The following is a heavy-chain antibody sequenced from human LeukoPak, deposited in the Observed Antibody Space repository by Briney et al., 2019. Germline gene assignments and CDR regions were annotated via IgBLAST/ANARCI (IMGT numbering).Heavy chain of an antibody. CDR1: GGSLSSGSYY. CDR3: ARGWELLYGLDV. V-gene: IGHV4-39*07. CDR2: IYYSGSGST. D-gene: IGHD1-26*01. J-gene: IGHJ6*02. Sequence: SETLSLTCTVSGGSLSSGSYYWGWIRQPPGNGLEWLGTIYYSGSGSTYYNPSLTSRVTISVDTSKNQFSPKLSSVTAADTAVYYCARGWELLYGLDVWGQGTTVTVSS.